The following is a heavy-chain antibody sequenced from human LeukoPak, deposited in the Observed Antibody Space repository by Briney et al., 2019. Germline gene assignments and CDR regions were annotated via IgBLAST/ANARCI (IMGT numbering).Heavy chain of an antibody. D-gene: IGHD3-16*01. CDR1: GFTFSSYA. CDR3: AKGRYYFDY. Sequence: GGSLRLSCVASGFTFSSYAMSWVRQAPGKGLEWVSAISGGGGGTYYADSVKGRFTISRDNSKNTLYLQMNSLRAEDTAVYYCAKGRYYFDYWGQGTLVTVSS. CDR2: ISGGGGGT. V-gene: IGHV3-23*01. J-gene: IGHJ4*02.